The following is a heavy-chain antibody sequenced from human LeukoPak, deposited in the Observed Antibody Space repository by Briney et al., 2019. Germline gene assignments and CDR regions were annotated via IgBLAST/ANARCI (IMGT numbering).Heavy chain of an antibody. Sequence: GASVKVSCKASGGTFSSYAISWVRQAPGQGLEWMGGIIPIFGTANYAQKFQGRVTITTDESTSTAYMELSSLRSEDTAVYYCARDNYDYVWGSYRYLEYFQHWGQGTLVTVSS. CDR1: GGTFSSYA. CDR2: IIPIFGTA. J-gene: IGHJ1*01. V-gene: IGHV1-69*05. CDR3: ARDNYDYVWGSYRYLEYFQH. D-gene: IGHD3-16*02.